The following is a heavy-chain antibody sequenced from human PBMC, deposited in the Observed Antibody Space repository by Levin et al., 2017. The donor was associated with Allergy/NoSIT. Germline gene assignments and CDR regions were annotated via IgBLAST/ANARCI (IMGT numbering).Heavy chain of an antibody. D-gene: IGHD3-10*01. J-gene: IGHJ4*02. CDR1: GYTFTSYG. Sequence: TSGGSLRLSCKASGYTFTSYGISWVRQAPGQGLEWMGWISAYNGNTNYAQKLQGRVTMTTDTSTSTAYMELRSLRSDDTAVYYCALWFGEIDYWGQGTLVTVSS. CDR2: ISAYNGNT. V-gene: IGHV1-18*01. CDR3: ALWFGEIDY.